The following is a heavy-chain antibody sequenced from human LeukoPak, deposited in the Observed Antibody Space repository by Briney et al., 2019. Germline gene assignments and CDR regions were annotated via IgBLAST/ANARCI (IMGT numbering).Heavy chain of an antibody. D-gene: IGHD3-10*01. Sequence: SETLSLTCTVSGGSIRSSSYYWGWIRQPPGKGLEWIGSIYYSGSTYYNPSLKSRVTISVDTSKNQFSLKLSSVTAADTAVYYCARGLTMVRGVIISGPSDFDYWGQGTLVTVSS. CDR2: IYYSGST. CDR1: GGSIRSSSYY. CDR3: ARGLTMVRGVIISGPSDFDY. V-gene: IGHV4-39*07. J-gene: IGHJ4*02.